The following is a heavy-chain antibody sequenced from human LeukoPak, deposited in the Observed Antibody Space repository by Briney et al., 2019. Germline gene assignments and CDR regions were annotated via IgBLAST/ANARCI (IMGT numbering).Heavy chain of an antibody. Sequence: GGSLRLSCAASGFSFDDYAMHWVRQAPGKGLEWVSSISWNSGSIDYADSVKGRFTISRDNAKNSLYLQMNSLRAEDMALYYCAKGLEDSSSSTDAFDIWGQGTMVTVSS. V-gene: IGHV3-9*03. CDR1: GFSFDDYA. J-gene: IGHJ3*02. CDR2: ISWNSGSI. CDR3: AKGLEDSSSSTDAFDI. D-gene: IGHD6-6*01.